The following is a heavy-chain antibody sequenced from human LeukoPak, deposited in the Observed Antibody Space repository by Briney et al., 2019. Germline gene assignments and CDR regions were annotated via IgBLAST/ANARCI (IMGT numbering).Heavy chain of an antibody. J-gene: IGHJ4*02. CDR3: AKDCKSGLPAASDS. V-gene: IGHV3-23*01. CDR2: ISASGGTT. CDR1: GFTFSNYA. D-gene: IGHD2-2*01. Sequence: PGGSLRLSCAASGFTFSNYAMSWVRQAPGKGLEWVAGISASGGTTYYADSVKGRFTVSRDNSKNTLFLQMSNLRAEDTALYYCAKDCKSGLPAASDSWGQGTLVTVSS.